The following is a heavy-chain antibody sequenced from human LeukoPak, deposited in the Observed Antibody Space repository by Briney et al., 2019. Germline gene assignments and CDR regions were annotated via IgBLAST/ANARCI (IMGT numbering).Heavy chain of an antibody. V-gene: IGHV1-46*03. D-gene: IGHD5-12*01. CDR1: GYTFTSYY. CDR2: INPSGGST. CDR3: ARAVGIVATVDY. J-gene: IGHJ4*02. Sequence: ASVKVSCXASGYTFTSYYMHWVRQAPGQGLEWMGIINPSGGSTSYAQKFQGRVTMTRDTSTSTVYMELSSLRSEDTAVYYCARAVGIVATVDYWGQGTLVTVSS.